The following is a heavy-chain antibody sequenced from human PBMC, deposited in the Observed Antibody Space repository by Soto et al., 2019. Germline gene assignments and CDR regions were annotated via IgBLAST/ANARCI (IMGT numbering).Heavy chain of an antibody. CDR3: GRGRSGELVVFY. Sequence: QVQLVQSGAEVKESGASVKVSCKASGYTFTGYYIHWVRQAPGQGLEWVGEISPKSGGTRYAQKFQGRVTMTKDTSTRTVYMELSNLSPDDTAVYYCGRGRSGELVVFYWGQGTLVTVHS. V-gene: IGHV1-2*02. CDR1: GYTFTGYY. CDR2: ISPKSGGT. J-gene: IGHJ4*02. D-gene: IGHD1-7*01.